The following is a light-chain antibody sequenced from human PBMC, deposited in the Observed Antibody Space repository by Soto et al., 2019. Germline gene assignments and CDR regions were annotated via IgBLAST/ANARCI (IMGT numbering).Light chain of an antibody. CDR1: SSDVGSYNL. Sequence: QSALTQPASVSVSPGQSITISCTGTSSDVGSYNLVSWYQQHPGKAPKLMIYEVSKRPSGVSNRFSGSKSGNTASLTISGLQAEDEADYYCCSYAGSSTHLVFGGGTKLTVL. CDR3: CSYAGSSTHLV. V-gene: IGLV2-23*02. CDR2: EVS. J-gene: IGLJ2*01.